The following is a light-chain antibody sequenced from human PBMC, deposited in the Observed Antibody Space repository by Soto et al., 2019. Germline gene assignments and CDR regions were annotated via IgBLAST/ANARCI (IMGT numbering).Light chain of an antibody. V-gene: IGKV2-30*01. CDR2: QLS. J-gene: IGKJ2*01. CDR3: MQGTHWPNT. CDR1: QSLVYSNGEIL. Sequence: DVVMTQSPLSLPVTLGQPASISCRSSQSLVYSNGEILLSWFQQRPGQSPRRLIYQLSNRDSGVPDSRVEAEDVGVYYCMQGTHWPNTFGQGTKLEIK.